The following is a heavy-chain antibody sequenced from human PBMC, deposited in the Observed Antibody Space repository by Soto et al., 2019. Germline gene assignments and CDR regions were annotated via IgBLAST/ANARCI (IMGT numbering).Heavy chain of an antibody. CDR1: GFTFINAW. D-gene: IGHD3-10*01. J-gene: IGHJ3*02. Sequence: GGSLRLSCAASGFTFINAWMNWVLQAPWKGLEWVGRIKSKTDGGTTDYAAPVKGRFTISRDDSKNTLYLQMNSLKTEDTAVYYCTTDTYYYGSGSRPRDAFDIWGQGTMVTVSS. CDR3: TTDTYYYGSGSRPRDAFDI. V-gene: IGHV3-15*07. CDR2: IKSKTDGGTT.